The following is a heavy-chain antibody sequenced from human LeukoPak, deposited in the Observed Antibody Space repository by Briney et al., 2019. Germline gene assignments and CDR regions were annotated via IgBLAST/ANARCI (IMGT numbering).Heavy chain of an antibody. V-gene: IGHV4-34*01. CDR3: ARDPYYDSI. Sequence: PSETLSLTCAVYGGSFSGYYWSWIRQPPGKGLEWIGEINHSGSANYNPSLKSRVTISVDRSKNQFSLKLSSVTAADTAVYYCARDPYYDSIWGQGSMVTVSS. D-gene: IGHD3-22*01. J-gene: IGHJ3*02. CDR2: INHSGSA. CDR1: GGSFSGYY.